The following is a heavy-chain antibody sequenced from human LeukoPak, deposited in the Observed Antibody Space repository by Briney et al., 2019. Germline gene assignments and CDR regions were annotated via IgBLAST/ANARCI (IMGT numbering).Heavy chain of an antibody. D-gene: IGHD2-8*01. V-gene: IGHV3-23*01. J-gene: IGHJ6*03. CDR1: GFTLSSYA. Sequence: GGSLRLSCAASGFTLSSYAMSWVRQAPGKGLEWVSTFGGSGWSTYYADSVKGRFTISRDNSKNTLYLLMNSLRAEDTAVYSCAKDHQPYCTNGICYPKGWYMDVWGKGTTVTVSS. CDR3: AKDHQPYCTNGICYPKGWYMDV. CDR2: FGGSGWST.